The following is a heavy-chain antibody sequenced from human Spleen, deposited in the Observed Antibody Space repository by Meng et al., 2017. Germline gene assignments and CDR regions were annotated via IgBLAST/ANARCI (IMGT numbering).Heavy chain of an antibody. D-gene: IGHD5-24*01. CDR3: ARGPTPMAHDFDY. CDR2: FNDSGNT. CDR1: VSCILQTH. J-gene: IGHJ4*02. V-gene: IGHV4-34*01. Sequence: QQWVQGVSTAPEAQAPAVVVYVSCILQTHLNCVRQPPGKRREWIREFNDSGNTHYNPSLKMRATISGDTPHNHLSLQLSSVTAADSAVYYCARGPTPMAHDFDYWGQGTLVTVSS.